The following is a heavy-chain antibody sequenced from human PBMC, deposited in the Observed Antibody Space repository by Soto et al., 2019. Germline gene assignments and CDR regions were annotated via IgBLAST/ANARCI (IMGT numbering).Heavy chain of an antibody. V-gene: IGHV4-59*01. J-gene: IGHJ6*03. D-gene: IGHD4-17*01. CDR1: GGSISSYY. CDR2: IYYSGST. CDR3: ARGIYGDYEPYYYYYMDV. Sequence: PSETLSLTCTVSGGSISSYYWSWIRQPPGKGLEWIGYIYYSGSTNYNPSLKSRVTISVDTSKNQFSLKLSSVTAADTAVYYCARGIYGDYEPYYYYYMDVWGKGTTVTVSS.